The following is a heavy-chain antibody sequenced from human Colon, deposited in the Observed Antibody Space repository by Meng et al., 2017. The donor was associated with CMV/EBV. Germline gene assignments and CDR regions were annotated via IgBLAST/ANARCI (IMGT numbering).Heavy chain of an antibody. Sequence: GSLRLSCSVSGGSVNSGSYYWTWIRQPPGKGLEWIGYISYSGNTNYNPSLKSRLTIEVDTSRNQSSLKLTSVSAADTAIYYCAREASGWSTGIDYWGQGTLVTVSS. CDR1: GGSVNSGSYY. D-gene: IGHD6-19*01. J-gene: IGHJ4*02. V-gene: IGHV4-61*01. CDR2: ISYSGNT. CDR3: AREASGWSTGIDY.